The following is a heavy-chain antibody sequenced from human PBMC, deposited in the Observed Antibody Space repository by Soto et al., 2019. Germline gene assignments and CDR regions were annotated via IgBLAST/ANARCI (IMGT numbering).Heavy chain of an antibody. Sequence: EVQLLESGGGLVQPGGSLRLSCTASGFSLSPYGVTWVRQAPGKGLEWVSGVSGGSGTTHYADSVKGRFTITTDNSENTAYLQMNSLRVEDTAVCYCAKWNGYGDNWGQGTMVTVS. J-gene: IGHJ4*02. CDR2: VSGGSGTT. V-gene: IGHV3-23*01. CDR1: GFSLSPYG. D-gene: IGHD1-1*01. CDR3: AKWNGYGDN.